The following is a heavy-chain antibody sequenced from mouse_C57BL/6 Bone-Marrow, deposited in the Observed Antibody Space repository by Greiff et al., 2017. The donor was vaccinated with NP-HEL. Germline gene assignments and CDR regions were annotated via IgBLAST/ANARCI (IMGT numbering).Heavy chain of an antibody. CDR1: GYTFTDYN. CDR3: ARRSRNSFAY. J-gene: IGHJ3*01. Sequence: VQLQQSGPELVKPGASVKIPCKASGYTFTDYNMDWVKQSHGKSLEWIGDINPNNGGTIYNQKFKGKATLTVDKSSSTAYMELRSLTSEDTAVYYCARRSRNSFAYWGQGTLVTVSA. CDR2: INPNNGGT. V-gene: IGHV1-18*01. D-gene: IGHD2-1*01.